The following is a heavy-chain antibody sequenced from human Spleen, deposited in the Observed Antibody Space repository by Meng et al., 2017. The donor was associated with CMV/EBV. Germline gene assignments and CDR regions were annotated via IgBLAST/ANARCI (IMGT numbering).Heavy chain of an antibody. J-gene: IGHJ6*02. D-gene: IGHD3-9*01. CDR2: ISYDGTTK. Sequence: GGSLRLSCVASGFTFSTSIMHWVRQLPGKGLEWVAVISYDGTTKHYADSVKGRFTISRDNSKNTLYVQMNRLRAEDTAVYYCAREIQIWPPYYDVLTGYYRGETYYYGLDVWGQGTTVTVSS. CDR1: GFTFSTSI. CDR3: AREIQIWPPYYDVLTGYYRGETYYYGLDV. V-gene: IGHV3-30-3*01.